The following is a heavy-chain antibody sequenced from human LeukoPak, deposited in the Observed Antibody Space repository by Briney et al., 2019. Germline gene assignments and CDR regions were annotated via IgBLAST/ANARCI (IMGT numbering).Heavy chain of an antibody. Sequence: GGSLRLSCAASGFTVSSNYMSWVRQAPGKGLEWVSVIYSGGSTYYADSVKGRFTISRDNSKNTLYLQMNSLRAEDTAVYYCARDQGSGSWGAFDIWGQGTMVTVSS. CDR2: IYSGGST. CDR3: ARDQGSGSWGAFDI. V-gene: IGHV3-53*01. CDR1: GFTVSSNY. D-gene: IGHD3-10*01. J-gene: IGHJ3*02.